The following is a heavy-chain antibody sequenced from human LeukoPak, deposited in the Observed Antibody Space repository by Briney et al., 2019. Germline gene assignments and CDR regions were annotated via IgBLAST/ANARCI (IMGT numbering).Heavy chain of an antibody. D-gene: IGHD3-3*01. V-gene: IGHV1-69*06. Sequence: ASVKASCKASGGTFSSYAISWVRQAPGQGLEWMGGIIPIFGTANYAQKFQGRVTITADKSTSTAYMELSSLRSEDTAVYYCARAVEKHYDFWSGYYTNWFDPWGQGTLVTVSS. CDR1: GGTFSSYA. CDR3: ARAVEKHYDFWSGYYTNWFDP. J-gene: IGHJ5*02. CDR2: IIPIFGTA.